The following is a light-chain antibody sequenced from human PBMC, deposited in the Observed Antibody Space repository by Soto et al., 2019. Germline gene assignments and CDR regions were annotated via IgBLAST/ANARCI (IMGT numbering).Light chain of an antibody. V-gene: IGLV2-14*01. Sequence: QSALTQPASVSGSPGQSITISCTGTSNDIGGFNYVSWYQQHPGKAPKLIIFEVSNRSSGVSNRFSASKSGSTASLTISGLQAEDEADFYCSSYTRRSTWVFGGGTKLTVL. CDR3: SSYTRRSTWV. CDR2: EVS. J-gene: IGLJ3*02. CDR1: SNDIGGFNY.